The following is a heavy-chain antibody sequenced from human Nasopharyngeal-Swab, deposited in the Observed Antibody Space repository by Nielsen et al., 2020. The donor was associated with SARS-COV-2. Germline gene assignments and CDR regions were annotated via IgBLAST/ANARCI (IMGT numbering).Heavy chain of an antibody. D-gene: IGHD3-10*01. J-gene: IGHJ3*02. CDR2: ISSSSSFI. Sequence: GDSLKISCEGSGFTFGNYNMNWVRQAPGPRLEWVSSISSSSSFIYYADSVKGRLTISRDNAQKSLSLQMNSLRAEDTGVYFCARDTGAFDIWGQGTMVTVSS. V-gene: IGHV3-21*01. CDR3: ARDTGAFDI. CDR1: GFTFGNYN.